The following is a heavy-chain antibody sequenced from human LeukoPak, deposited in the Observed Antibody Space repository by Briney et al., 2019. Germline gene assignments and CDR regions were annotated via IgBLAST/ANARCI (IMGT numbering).Heavy chain of an antibody. V-gene: IGHV3-7*01. CDR1: GFTFSKSW. CDR2: IKQDGSET. D-gene: IGHD3-3*01. J-gene: IGHJ4*02. Sequence: GGSLRLSCAASGFTFSKSWMTWVRQAPGKGLEWVANIKQDGSETYYVDSVMGRFTISRDNAKNSVYLQMNRLRAEDTAVYFCARDRSISGVVIIDFWGQGTLVTVSS. CDR3: ARDRSISGVVIIDF.